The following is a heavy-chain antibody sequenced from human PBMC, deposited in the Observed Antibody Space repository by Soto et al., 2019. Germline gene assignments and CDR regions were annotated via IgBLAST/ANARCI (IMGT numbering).Heavy chain of an antibody. V-gene: IGHV4-31*03. CDR2: IYYSGST. Sequence: SETLSLTCTVSGGSISSGGYYWSWIRQHPGKGLEWIGYIYYSGSTYYNPSLKSRVTISVDTSKNQFSLKPSSVTAADTAVYYCARDPKPVLRFLEWLSYGMDVWGQGTTVTVSS. J-gene: IGHJ6*02. D-gene: IGHD3-3*01. CDR1: GGSISSGGYY. CDR3: ARDPKPVLRFLEWLSYGMDV.